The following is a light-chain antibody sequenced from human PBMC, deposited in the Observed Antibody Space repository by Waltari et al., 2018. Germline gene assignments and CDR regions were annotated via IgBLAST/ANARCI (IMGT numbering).Light chain of an antibody. Sequence: QSLLNSVGNANVNGFHQRQGQSPRRLFYSVSRRDFGVQDRFSGSGSGTDCRLKSSRVEAEDVGVYYCMQGTHWPGTFGQGTKVEIK. V-gene: IGKV2-30*01. CDR3: MQGTHWPGT. CDR2: SVS. J-gene: IGKJ1*01. CDR1: QSLLNSVGNAN.